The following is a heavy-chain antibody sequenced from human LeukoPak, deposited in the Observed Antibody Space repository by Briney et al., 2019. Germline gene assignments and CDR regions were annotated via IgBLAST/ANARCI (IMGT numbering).Heavy chain of an antibody. CDR2: INPNSGGT. Sequence: GASVKVSCKASGYTFTGYYMHWVRQAPGQGLEWMGWINPNSGGTNYAQKFQGRVTMTRDTSISTAYMELSRPRSDDTAVYYCARDRHDYSNYGGSDYWGQGTLVTVSS. D-gene: IGHD4-11*01. V-gene: IGHV1-2*02. CDR1: GYTFTGYY. CDR3: ARDRHDYSNYGGSDY. J-gene: IGHJ4*02.